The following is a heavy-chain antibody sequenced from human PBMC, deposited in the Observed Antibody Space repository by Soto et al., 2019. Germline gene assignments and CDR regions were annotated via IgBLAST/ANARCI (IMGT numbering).Heavy chain of an antibody. Sequence: EVQLLESGGGLVQPGGSLRLSCAVSGFTFNNYAMNWVRQAPGKGLEWVSAISDSGGRTYYADSVKGRFTISRYNSKNTLYLQMNSLRAEDTARYYWAKDALGGYFYYGMDVWGQGTTVTVSS. V-gene: IGHV3-23*01. D-gene: IGHD3-16*01. J-gene: IGHJ6*02. CDR3: AKDALGGYFYYGMDV. CDR1: GFTFNNYA. CDR2: ISDSGGRT.